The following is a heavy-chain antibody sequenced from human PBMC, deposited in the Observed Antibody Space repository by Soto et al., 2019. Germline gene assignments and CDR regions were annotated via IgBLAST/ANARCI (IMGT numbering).Heavy chain of an antibody. Sequence: ASVKVSCKASGYDFTAYYINWVRQASVQGLEWMGWMNPINGATGSARRFQGRVSMTRNTATGTAYLELTSLRSDDSAVYYCGRGPSPRAPAGGTPYYYAMDVWGQGTTVTVSS. D-gene: IGHD6-13*01. CDR1: GYDFTAYY. V-gene: IGHV1-8*02. CDR3: GRGPSPRAPAGGTPYYYAMDV. CDR2: MNPINGAT. J-gene: IGHJ6*02.